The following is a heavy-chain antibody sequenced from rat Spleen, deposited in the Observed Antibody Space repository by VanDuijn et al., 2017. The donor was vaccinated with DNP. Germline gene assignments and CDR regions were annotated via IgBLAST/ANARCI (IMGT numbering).Heavy chain of an antibody. Sequence: EVQLVESGGGLVQPGRSMRLSCAASGFTFSDYYLAWVRQAPTRGLEWVASISGGSTYYRDSLKGRFTISRDNAETTLYLQMDSLRSEDTATYYCASKVFPYYSGSNWFAYWGQGTLVTVSS. CDR3: ASKVFPYYSGSNWFAY. CDR2: ISGGST. J-gene: IGHJ3*01. CDR1: GFTFSDYY. D-gene: IGHD1-1*01. V-gene: IGHV5-25*01.